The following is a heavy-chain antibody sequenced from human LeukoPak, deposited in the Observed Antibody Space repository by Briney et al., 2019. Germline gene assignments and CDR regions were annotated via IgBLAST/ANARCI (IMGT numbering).Heavy chain of an antibody. Sequence: APVKGSCKASVYTFTSYAIQWVRQAPGQRLEWMGWINAGHGNTKYSQKFQGRVTITRDTSASTAYMELSSLRSEDTAVYYCARGAGFAEPLPEYWGQGTLLTVSS. V-gene: IGHV1-3*01. CDR2: INAGHGNT. CDR1: VYTFTSYA. CDR3: ARGAGFAEPLPEY. J-gene: IGHJ4*02. D-gene: IGHD1-14*01.